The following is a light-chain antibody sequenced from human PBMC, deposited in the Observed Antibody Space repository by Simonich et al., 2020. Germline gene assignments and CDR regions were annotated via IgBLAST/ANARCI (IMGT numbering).Light chain of an antibody. J-gene: IGLJ3*02. CDR2: VGNGGIGG. CDR3: GADHGSGSNFVWV. Sequence: QPVLTQPPSASASLGASVTLTCTLSSGYSNYKVDWYQQGPGKGPRFVMRVGNGGIGGSKGDGIPDRFSVCGSGMNRYLTIKNIQEEDESDYHCGADHGSGSNFVWVFGGGTKLTVL. V-gene: IGLV9-49*01. CDR1: SGYSNYK.